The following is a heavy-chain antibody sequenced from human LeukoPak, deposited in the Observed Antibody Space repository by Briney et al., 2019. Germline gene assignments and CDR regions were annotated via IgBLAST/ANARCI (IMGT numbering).Heavy chain of an antibody. V-gene: IGHV4-39*07. CDR3: ARAPDYGDGGFDP. Sequence: SETLSLTCTVSGGSISSGRYFWGRIRQPPGKGLEWIGSIYYSGSTYYNPSLKSRVTISVDTSKNQFSLKLSSVTAADTAVYYCARAPDYGDGGFDPWGQGTLVTVSS. CDR2: IYYSGST. CDR1: GGSISSGRYF. J-gene: IGHJ5*02. D-gene: IGHD4-17*01.